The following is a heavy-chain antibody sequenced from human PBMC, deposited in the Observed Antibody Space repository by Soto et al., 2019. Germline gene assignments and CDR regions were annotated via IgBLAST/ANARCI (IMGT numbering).Heavy chain of an antibody. D-gene: IGHD6-19*01. CDR3: TGLKVAGIYYYYGMDV. CDR1: GGSISSYY. CDR2: IYYSGST. Sequence: ETLSLTCTVSGGSISSYYWSWIRQPPGKGLEWIGYIYYSGSTNYNPSLKSRVTISVDTSKNQFSLKLSSVTAADTAVYYCTGLKVAGIYYYYGMDVWGQGTTVTVSS. J-gene: IGHJ6*02. V-gene: IGHV4-59*08.